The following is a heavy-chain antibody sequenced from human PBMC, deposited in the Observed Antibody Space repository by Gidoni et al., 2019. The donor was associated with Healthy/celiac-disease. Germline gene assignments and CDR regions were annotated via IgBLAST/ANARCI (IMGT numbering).Heavy chain of an antibody. CDR2: ISWNSGSI. CDR1: GFPFDDYA. D-gene: IGHD5-12*01. CDR3: AKDKRDGYKPSARRGGMDV. V-gene: IGHV3-9*01. J-gene: IGHJ6*02. Sequence: EVQLVESGGGLVQPGRSLRLSCAASGFPFDDYAMHWVRQAPGKGLGWVSGISWNSGSIGYADSVKGRFTISRDNAKNSLYLQMNSLRAEDTALYYCAKDKRDGYKPSARRGGMDVWGQGTTVTVSS.